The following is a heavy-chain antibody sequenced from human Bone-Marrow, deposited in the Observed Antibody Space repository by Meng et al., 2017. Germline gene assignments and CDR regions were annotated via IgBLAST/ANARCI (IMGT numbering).Heavy chain of an antibody. CDR3: AREGQGFGELLSGRNYYYGMDV. CDR1: GYTFTSYY. J-gene: IGHJ6*02. Sequence: ASVKVSCKASGYTFTSYYMHWVRQAPGQGLEWMGIINPSGGSTSYAQKFQGRVTMTRDTSTSPVYMELSSLRSEDTAVYYCAREGQGFGELLSGRNYYYGMDVWGQGTTVTVSS. CDR2: INPSGGST. D-gene: IGHD3-10*01. V-gene: IGHV1-46*01.